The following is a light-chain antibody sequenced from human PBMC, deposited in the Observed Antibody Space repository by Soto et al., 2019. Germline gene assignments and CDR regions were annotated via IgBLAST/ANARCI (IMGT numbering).Light chain of an antibody. V-gene: IGLV2-14*01. CDR3: SSYTSSNPLGV. J-gene: IGLJ3*02. Sequence: QSVLTQPASVSGSPGQSITISCSGAGTYNYVCWYQQHPGKAPKLVIYDVSNRASGVSNRFFGSRSGNTASLTISGLRTEDEADYYCSSYTSSNPLGVFGGGTKVTVL. CDR1: GTYNY. CDR2: DVS.